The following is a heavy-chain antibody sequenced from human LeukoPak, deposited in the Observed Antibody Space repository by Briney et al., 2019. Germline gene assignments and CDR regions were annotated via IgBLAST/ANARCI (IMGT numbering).Heavy chain of an antibody. J-gene: IGHJ4*02. Sequence: GASLRLSCAASGFTFSSYAMSWVRQAPGKGLEWVSAISGSGGSTYYADSVKGRFTISRDNSKSTLYLQMNRLRAEDTAVYYCARFRLRVLEWFPMNDYFDYWGQGTLVTVSS. V-gene: IGHV3-23*01. D-gene: IGHD3-3*01. CDR2: ISGSGGST. CDR1: GFTFSSYA. CDR3: ARFRLRVLEWFPMNDYFDY.